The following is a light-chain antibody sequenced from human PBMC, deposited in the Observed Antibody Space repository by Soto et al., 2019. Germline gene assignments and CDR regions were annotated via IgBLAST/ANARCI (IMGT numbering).Light chain of an antibody. V-gene: IGKV1D-12*01. CDR3: QQTNSFPLT. Sequence: DIHITQAPSSVSASVGDGVTITCRASQGISTSLGWYQQKPGKAPKLLIYAASSLQSGVPSRFSGTGSGTDFTLTISSLQPEDFANYYCQQTNSFPLTFGGGTKVDIK. CDR2: AAS. CDR1: QGISTS. J-gene: IGKJ4*01.